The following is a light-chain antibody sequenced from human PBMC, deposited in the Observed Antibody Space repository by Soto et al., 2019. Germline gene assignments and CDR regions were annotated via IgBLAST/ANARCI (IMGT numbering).Light chain of an antibody. CDR2: EVS. V-gene: IGLV2-14*01. CDR3: SSYTSSSTCPV. J-gene: IGLJ1*01. Sequence: QSALTQPASVSGSPGQSITISCTGTSSDVGGYNYVSWYQQHPGKAPKLMIYEVSNRPSGVSNRFSGSKSGNTASLTISGLQAEDEADYHCSSYTSSSTCPVFGTGTKVTV. CDR1: SSDVGGYNY.